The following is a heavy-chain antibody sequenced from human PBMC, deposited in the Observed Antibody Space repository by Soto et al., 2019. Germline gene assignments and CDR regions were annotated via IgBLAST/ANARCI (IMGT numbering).Heavy chain of an antibody. V-gene: IGHV4-31*03. J-gene: IGHJ4*02. CDR1: GGSINSGGYY. CDR3: ARNSVSKKIDF. CDR2: IFYSGST. D-gene: IGHD1-26*01. Sequence: QVQLQESGPGLVKPSQTLSLTCSVSGGSINSGGYYWTWIRQHPGKGLEWIGNIFYSGSTSYNPSLKSRLTISIDTSKTHFSLRLTSVTAADTAVYYCARNSVSKKIDFWGQGTLVTASS.